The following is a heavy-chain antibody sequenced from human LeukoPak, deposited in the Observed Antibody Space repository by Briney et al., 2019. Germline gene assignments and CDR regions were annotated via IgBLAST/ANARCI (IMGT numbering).Heavy chain of an antibody. CDR2: ISGSSSTI. D-gene: IGHD5-18*01. J-gene: IGHJ4*02. CDR3: AREAGYSYALGY. Sequence: GGSLRLSCAASGFTFSSYSMNWVRQAPGKGLEWVSYISGSSSTIYYADSVKGRFTISRDSAKNSLYLQMNSLRAEDTAVYYCAREAGYSYALGYWGQGTLVTVSP. CDR1: GFTFSSYS. V-gene: IGHV3-48*01.